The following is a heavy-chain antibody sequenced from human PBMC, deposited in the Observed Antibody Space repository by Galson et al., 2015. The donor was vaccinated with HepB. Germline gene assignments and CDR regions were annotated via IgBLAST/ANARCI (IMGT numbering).Heavy chain of an antibody. CDR2: FDPEDGET. CDR3: ATEVGATIGGDY. CDR1: GSTLTELS. D-gene: IGHD1-26*01. J-gene: IGHJ4*02. Sequence: SVTVSCKVSGSTLTELSMHWVRQAPGKGLEWMGGFDPEDGETIYAQKFQGRVTMTEDTSTDTAYMELSSLRSEDTAVYYCATEVGATIGGDYWGQGTLVTVSS. V-gene: IGHV1-24*01.